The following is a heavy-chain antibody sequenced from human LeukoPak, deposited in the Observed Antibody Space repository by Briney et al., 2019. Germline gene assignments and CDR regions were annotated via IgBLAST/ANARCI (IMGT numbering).Heavy chain of an antibody. J-gene: IGHJ4*02. V-gene: IGHV3-23*01. CDR3: AKLAYYYDSSGYYLEDY. Sequence: GGSLRLSCAASGFTFSSYAMSWVRQAPGKGLEWVSAISGSGGSTYYADSVKGRFTISRDNSKNTLYLQMNSLRAEDTAVYYCAKLAYYYDSSGYYLEDYWGQGTLVTVSS. CDR2: ISGSGGST. D-gene: IGHD3-22*01. CDR1: GFTFSSYA.